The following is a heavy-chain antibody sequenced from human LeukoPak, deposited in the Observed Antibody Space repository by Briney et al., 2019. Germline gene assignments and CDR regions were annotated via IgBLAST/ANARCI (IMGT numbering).Heavy chain of an antibody. CDR1: GGSISSYY. V-gene: IGHV4-59*01. CDR3: GRGAPLTVGASRAFDI. D-gene: IGHD1-26*01. Sequence: PSETLSLTCTVSGGSISSYYWSWIRQPPGKGLEWIGYIYYSGSTNYNPSLKSRVTISVDTSKNQCSLKLSSVTAADTGVYYCGRGAPLTVGASRAFDIWDQGTMVTVSS. J-gene: IGHJ3*02. CDR2: IYYSGST.